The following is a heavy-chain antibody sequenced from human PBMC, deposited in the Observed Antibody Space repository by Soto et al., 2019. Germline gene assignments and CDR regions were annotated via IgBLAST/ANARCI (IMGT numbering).Heavy chain of an antibody. CDR2: TYYRSKWYN. Sequence: PSQTLSLTCAISGDGVSSNTAAWNWIRQSPSRGLEWLGRTYYRSKWYNDYAVSVKSRITINPDTSKNQFSLQLNSVTPEDTAVYYCARGFYSSSGYYYYGMDVWGQGTTVTVSS. V-gene: IGHV6-1*01. CDR3: ARGFYSSSGYYYYGMDV. J-gene: IGHJ6*02. D-gene: IGHD6-6*01. CDR1: GDGVSSNTAA.